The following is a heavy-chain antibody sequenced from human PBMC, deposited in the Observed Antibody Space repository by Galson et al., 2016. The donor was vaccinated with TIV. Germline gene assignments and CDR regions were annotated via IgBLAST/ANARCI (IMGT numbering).Heavy chain of an antibody. J-gene: IGHJ4*02. Sequence: SVKVSCKASGDSFSSYAFSWARQAPGQGLEWMGRIIGMFGTTNYAQKFQGRVMITADELTSTAYMELSSLRSEDTAMYYCARARGYSGHEGNYWGQGTLVTVSS. CDR2: IIGMFGTT. CDR1: GDSFSSYA. CDR3: ARARGYSGHEGNY. D-gene: IGHD5-12*01. V-gene: IGHV1-69*13.